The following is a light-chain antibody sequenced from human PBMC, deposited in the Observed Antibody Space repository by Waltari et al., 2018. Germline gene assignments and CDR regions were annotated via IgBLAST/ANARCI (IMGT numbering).Light chain of an antibody. J-gene: IGKJ4*01. CDR2: SAS. Sequence: EIVMTQSPATLFVSPGERATLSCRASQSLSSTLAWYQQKPGQAPRLLIYSASTRATGIPARFSGGGSGTEFTLTISSLQSEDFAVYYCQQYNNWPLTFGGGTKVEIK. CDR3: QQYNNWPLT. V-gene: IGKV3-15*01. CDR1: QSLSST.